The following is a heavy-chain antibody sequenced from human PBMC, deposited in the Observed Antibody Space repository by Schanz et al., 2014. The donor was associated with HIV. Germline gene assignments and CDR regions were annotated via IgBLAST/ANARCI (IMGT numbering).Heavy chain of an antibody. V-gene: IGHV3-9*01. Sequence: EVQLVESGGDLVQPGKSLRLSCAASGFTFDDNAMHWVRQAPGKGLEWVSGISWNSGNIDYADSVKGRFTISRDNAKNSLYLQINSLRAEDTAVYYCARETIQLCPDYWGQGTLVTVSS. CDR3: ARETIQLCPDY. CDR1: GFTFDDNA. D-gene: IGHD5-18*01. CDR2: ISWNSGNI. J-gene: IGHJ4*02.